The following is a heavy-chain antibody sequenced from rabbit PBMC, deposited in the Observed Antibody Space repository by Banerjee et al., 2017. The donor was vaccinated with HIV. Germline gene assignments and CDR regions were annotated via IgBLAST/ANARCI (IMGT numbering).Heavy chain of an antibody. J-gene: IGHJ4*01. CDR1: GFDISSAS. CDR3: VRFASLNDL. CDR2: IYVDTANT. V-gene: IGHV1S7*01. Sequence: QLQETGGGLVQPGGSLTLSCKASGFDISSASIGWVRQAPGKGLEWIGIIYVDTANTDYATWVNGRFTISSDNAQNTVDLQMNSLTAADTATYFCVRFASLNDLWGPGTLVTVS. D-gene: IGHD1-1*01.